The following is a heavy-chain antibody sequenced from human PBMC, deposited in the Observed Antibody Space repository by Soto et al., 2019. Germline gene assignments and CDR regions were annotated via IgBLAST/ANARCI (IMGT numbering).Heavy chain of an antibody. V-gene: IGHV4-4*02. CDR2: IYHGVGA. Sequence: TLSLTCAVSGVSISSSDWWTWVRQPPGKGLEWLGEIYHGVGANHNPSLKSRVSISLDTSKNQFSLRLTSVTPADTAVYYCARRTVGQFLELGFDPWGQGTLVTVSS. CDR1: GVSISSSDW. D-gene: IGHD3-3*01. CDR3: ARRTVGQFLELGFDP. J-gene: IGHJ5*02.